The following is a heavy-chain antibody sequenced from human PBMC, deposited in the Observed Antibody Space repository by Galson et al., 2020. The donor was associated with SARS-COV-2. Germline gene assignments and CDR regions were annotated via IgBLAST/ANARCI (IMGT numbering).Heavy chain of an antibody. Sequence: GGSLRLSCVASGFTFNIYAIHWVRQAPGKGLEWVAVISDDGRNIYYADSVRGRITLSRDNAKNTLYLQMNSLRPEDTSVYYCARDMNGMAGAFDIWGQGTMVTVSS. CDR1: GFTFNIYA. CDR2: ISDDGRNI. V-gene: IGHV3-30*04. J-gene: IGHJ3*02. D-gene: IGHD6-19*01. CDR3: ARDMNGMAGAFDI.